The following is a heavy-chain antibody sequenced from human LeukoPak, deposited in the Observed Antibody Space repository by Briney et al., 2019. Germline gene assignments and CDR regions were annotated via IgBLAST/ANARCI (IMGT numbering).Heavy chain of an antibody. CDR3: ARGGITMVRGVITYFDY. V-gene: IGHV4-59*01. J-gene: IGHJ4*02. CDR2: IYYSGST. D-gene: IGHD3-10*01. Sequence: PSETLSLTCAVYGGSFSGYYWSWIRQPPGKGLEWIGYIYYSGSTNYNPSLKSRVTISVDTSKNQFSLKLSSVTAADTAVYYCARGGITMVRGVITYFDYWGQGTLVTVSS. CDR1: GGSFSGYY.